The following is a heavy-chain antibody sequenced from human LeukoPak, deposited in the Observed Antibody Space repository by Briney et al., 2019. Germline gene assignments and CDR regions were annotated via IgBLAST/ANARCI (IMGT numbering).Heavy chain of an antibody. Sequence: SETLSLTCTVSGGSISSHSWSWIRQPPGKGLEWIGYIFYSGLTNYSPSLKSRVTISVDTSKNQFSLRLSSVTAADTAVYYCARDYYDSRGDAFDIWGQGTMVTVSS. J-gene: IGHJ3*02. CDR2: IFYSGLT. V-gene: IGHV4-59*11. CDR3: ARDYYDSRGDAFDI. CDR1: GGSISSHS. D-gene: IGHD3-22*01.